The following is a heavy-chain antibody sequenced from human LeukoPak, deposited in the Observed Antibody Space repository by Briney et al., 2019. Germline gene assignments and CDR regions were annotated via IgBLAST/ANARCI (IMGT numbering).Heavy chain of an antibody. J-gene: IGHJ4*02. CDR1: GFTFSSYA. Sequence: PGRSLRLSCAASGFTFSSYAMHWVRQAPGKGLEWVAGISYDGSNKYYADSVKGRFTISRDNSKNTLYLQMNSLRAEDTAVYYCASYYYGSGSYYNGTDYWGQGTLVTVSS. D-gene: IGHD3-10*01. CDR3: ASYYYGSGSYYNGTDY. V-gene: IGHV3-30*04. CDR2: ISYDGSNK.